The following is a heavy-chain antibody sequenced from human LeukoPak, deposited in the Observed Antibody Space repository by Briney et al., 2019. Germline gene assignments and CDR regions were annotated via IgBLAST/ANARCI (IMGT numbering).Heavy chain of an antibody. V-gene: IGHV3-15*01. CDR2: IKSKTDGGTA. CDR3: TRENRHSSGWYGAFDI. J-gene: IGHJ3*02. CDR1: GFSFSNAW. D-gene: IGHD6-19*01. Sequence: GGSLILSCAASGFSFSNAWMDWVRRAPGKGLEWVGRIKSKTDGGTAHYAAPVKGRFTISRDDSGNTLYLQMNSLKTEDTAVYYCTRENRHSSGWYGAFDIWGQGTMVTVSS.